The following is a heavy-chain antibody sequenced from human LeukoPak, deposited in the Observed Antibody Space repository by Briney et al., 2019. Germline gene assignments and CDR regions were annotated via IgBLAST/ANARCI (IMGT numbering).Heavy chain of an antibody. D-gene: IGHD3-10*01. CDR2: ISSSSSYI. CDR1: GFTFSSYS. J-gene: IGHJ4*02. Sequence: GGSLRLSCAASGFTFSSYSMNWVRQAPGKGLEWVSSISSSSSYIYYADSVKGRFTISRDNAKNSLYLQMNSLRAEDTAVYHCARILSDYYGSGSYYFDYWGQGILVTVSS. CDR3: ARILSDYYGSGSYYFDY. V-gene: IGHV3-21*01.